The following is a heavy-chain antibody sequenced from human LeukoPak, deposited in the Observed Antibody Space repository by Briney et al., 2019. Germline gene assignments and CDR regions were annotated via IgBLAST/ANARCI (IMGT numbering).Heavy chain of an antibody. CDR1: GFTFSSYW. Sequence: GGSLRLSCAASGFTFSSYWMSWVRQAPGKGLEWVANIKQDGSEKYYVDSVKGRFTISRDNAKNSLYLQMNSLRAEDTAVYYCARAITMIVVVPDYWGQGTLVTVSS. D-gene: IGHD3-22*01. J-gene: IGHJ4*02. V-gene: IGHV3-7*03. CDR2: IKQDGSEK. CDR3: ARAITMIVVVPDY.